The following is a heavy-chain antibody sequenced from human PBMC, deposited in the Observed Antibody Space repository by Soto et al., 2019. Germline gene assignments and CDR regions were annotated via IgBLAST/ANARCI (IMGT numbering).Heavy chain of an antibody. CDR1: GFSFSNYW. V-gene: IGHV3-74*01. CDR3: ARDRDSSGWYWSDY. D-gene: IGHD6-19*01. Sequence: HPGGSLRLSCAASGFSFSNYWMHWVRQAPGKGLVWVSRINSDGSSTTYADSVKGRFTISRDNAKNTLYLQMNSLRAEDTAVYYCARDRDSSGWYWSDYWGQGTLVTVSS. CDR2: INSDGSST. J-gene: IGHJ4*02.